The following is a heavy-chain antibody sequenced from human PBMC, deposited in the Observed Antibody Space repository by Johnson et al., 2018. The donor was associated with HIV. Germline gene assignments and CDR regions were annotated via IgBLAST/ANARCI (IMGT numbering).Heavy chain of an antibody. Sequence: MLLVESGGGVVQPGGSLRLSCAASGFTFSSYGMNWVRQTPGKGVEWVGRVKGETDGATIDYAAPVKGRFTISRDGSKNTLYLRMKSLKTEDTGIYYCTTGLYWNDAFDIWGQGTMVSVSS. V-gene: IGHV3-15*01. CDR3: TTGLYWNDAFDI. CDR2: VKGETDGATI. CDR1: GFTFSSYG. D-gene: IGHD1-1*01. J-gene: IGHJ3*02.